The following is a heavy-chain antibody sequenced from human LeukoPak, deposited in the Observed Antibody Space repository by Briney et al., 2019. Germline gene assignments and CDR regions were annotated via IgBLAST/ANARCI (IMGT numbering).Heavy chain of an antibody. Sequence: GESLKISCKGSGYSFTSYWIGWVRQMPGKGLEWMGIIYPGDSDTRYSPSFQGQVTISADKSISTAYLQWSSLKASDTAMYYCARHPHSHYDFGRGFLDYWGQEPRFPVPS. D-gene: IGHD3-3*01. V-gene: IGHV5-51*01. CDR3: ARHPHSHYDFGRGFLDY. J-gene: IGHJ4*02. CDR1: GYSFTSYW. CDR2: IYPGDSDT.